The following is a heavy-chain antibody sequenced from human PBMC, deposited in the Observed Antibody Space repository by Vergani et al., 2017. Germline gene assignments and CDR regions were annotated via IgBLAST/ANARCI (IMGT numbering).Heavy chain of an antibody. CDR2: TYYRSKWYN. D-gene: IGHD6-6*01. CDR1: GDSVSSNSAA. Sequence: QVQLQQSGPGLVKPSQTLSLTCAISGDSVSSNSAAWNWIRQSPSRGLEWLGRTYYRSKWYNDYAVSVKSRITINPDTSKNQFSLQLNSVTAEDPAVYCCASSSSESENAFDIWGQGTMVTVSS. J-gene: IGHJ3*02. CDR3: ASSSSESENAFDI. V-gene: IGHV6-1*01.